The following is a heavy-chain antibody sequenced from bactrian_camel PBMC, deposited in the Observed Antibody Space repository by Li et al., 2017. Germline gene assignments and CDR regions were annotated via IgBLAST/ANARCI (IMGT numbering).Heavy chain of an antibody. D-gene: IGHD2*01. J-gene: IGHJ4*01. V-gene: IGHV3S55*01. Sequence: VQLVESGGGPVKAGGSLRLSCSASGHTAGNYCMGWFRQSPGKQREGVAAIDSDGTTAYADSVKGRFTVSADNAKKTLYLQMNNLKTEDTAVYFCGTDCADIVIVTTAINPLYTYEGQGTQVTVS. CDR1: GHTAGNYC. CDR2: IDSDGTT.